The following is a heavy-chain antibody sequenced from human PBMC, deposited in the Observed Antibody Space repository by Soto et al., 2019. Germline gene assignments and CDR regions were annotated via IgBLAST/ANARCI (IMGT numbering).Heavy chain of an antibody. J-gene: IGHJ6*02. CDR3: ARDVFCGGAPACPDMDV. D-gene: IGHD2-21*01. CDR2: ISAYNGNT. CDR1: GYTFSGCS. V-gene: IGHV1-18*04. Sequence: ASVKVSCKVSGYTFSGCSITWVRQAPGQGLEWMGRISAYNGNTNYARTLRGRLTLTTDTSTSTAYMELRSLTSDDTAVYYCARDVFCGGAPACPDMDVWGQGTTVTVS.